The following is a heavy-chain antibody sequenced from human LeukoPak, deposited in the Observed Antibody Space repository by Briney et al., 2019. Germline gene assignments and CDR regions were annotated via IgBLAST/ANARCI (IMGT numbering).Heavy chain of an antibody. CDR2: IYYSGST. J-gene: IGHJ4*02. V-gene: IGHV4-59*01. CDR3: ARVHITMVRGVIITYYFDY. D-gene: IGHD3-10*01. Sequence: SETLSLTCTVSGGSISSYYWSWIRQPPGKGLEWIGYIYYSGSTNYNPSLKSRVTISVDTSKNQFSLKLSSVTAADTAVYYCARVHITMVRGVIITYYFDYRGQGTLVTVSS. CDR1: GGSISSYY.